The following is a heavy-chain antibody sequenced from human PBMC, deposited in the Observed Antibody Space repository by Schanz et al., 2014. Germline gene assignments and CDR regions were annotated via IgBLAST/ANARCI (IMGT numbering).Heavy chain of an antibody. CDR1: GGSVSGYF. CDR3: ARGRRSSTLNYYMDV. D-gene: IGHD2-2*01. CDR2: INYSGSA. Sequence: VQLQQWGAGRLRPAETLSLTCAVYGGSVSGYFWTWIRQSPRKGLEWIGEINYSGSAHYNPSLTSRLTISMDASKSQLSLKMKSVSAADTAVYYCARGRRSSTLNYYMDVWGKGTTVTVSS. J-gene: IGHJ6*03. V-gene: IGHV4-34*01.